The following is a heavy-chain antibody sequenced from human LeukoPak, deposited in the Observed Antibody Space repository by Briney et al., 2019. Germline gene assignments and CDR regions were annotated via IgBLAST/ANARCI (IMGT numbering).Heavy chain of an antibody. CDR1: GASISSGGSY. V-gene: IGHV4-31*03. CDR3: ARDDGPWYFQQ. D-gene: IGHD4-17*01. J-gene: IGHJ1*01. Sequence: SQTLSLTCTVSGASISSGGSYWSWIRQHPGRGLECIGYISYSGRTYYNPSLKSRVTISVDTSKNQCSLKLSSVTAADTAVYYCARDDGPWYFQQWGQGTLVTVSS. CDR2: ISYSGRT.